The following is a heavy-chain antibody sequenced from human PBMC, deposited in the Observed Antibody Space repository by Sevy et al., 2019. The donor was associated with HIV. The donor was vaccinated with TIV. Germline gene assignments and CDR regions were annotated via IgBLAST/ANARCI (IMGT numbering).Heavy chain of an antibody. D-gene: IGHD6-19*01. CDR3: AHSLRIAVAVPFDY. J-gene: IGHJ4*02. V-gene: IGHV2-5*01. Sequence: SGPTLVKPTQTLTLTCTFSGFSLSTSGVGVGWIRQPPGKALEWLALIYWNDDKRYSPSVKSRLTITKDTSINQVVLTMTNMDPVDTATYYCAHSLRIAVAVPFDYWGQGTLVTVSS. CDR1: GFSLSTSGVG. CDR2: IYWNDDK.